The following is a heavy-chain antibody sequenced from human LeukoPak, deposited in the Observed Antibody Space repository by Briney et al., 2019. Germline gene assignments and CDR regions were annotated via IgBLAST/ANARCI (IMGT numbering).Heavy chain of an antibody. J-gene: IGHJ4*02. Sequence: SETLSLTCTVSGGSISSYYWSWIRQPPGKGLEWIGYIYYSGSTNYNPSLKSRVTISVDTSKNQFSLELSSVTAADTAVYYCARNSPDPGGIDYWGQGTLVTVSS. CDR3: ARNSPDPGGIDY. D-gene: IGHD3-16*01. V-gene: IGHV4-59*01. CDR2: IYYSGST. CDR1: GGSISSYY.